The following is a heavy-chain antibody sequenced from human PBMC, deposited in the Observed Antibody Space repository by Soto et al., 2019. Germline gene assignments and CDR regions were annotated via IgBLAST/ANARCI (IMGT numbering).Heavy chain of an antibody. CDR1: GFTFSSYA. CDR3: AKEPVVPAAIRNAFDI. CDR2: ISGSGGST. V-gene: IGHV3-23*01. D-gene: IGHD2-2*02. J-gene: IGHJ3*02. Sequence: PGWSLRLSCAASGFTFSSYAMSWVRQAPGKGLEWVSAISGSGGSTYYADSVKGRFTISRDNSKNTLYLQMNSLRAEDTAVYYCAKEPVVPAAIRNAFDIWGQGTMVTVSS.